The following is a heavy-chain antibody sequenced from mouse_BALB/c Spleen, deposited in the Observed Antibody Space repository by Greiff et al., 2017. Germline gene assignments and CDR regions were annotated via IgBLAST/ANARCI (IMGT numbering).Heavy chain of an antibody. J-gene: IGHJ4*01. D-gene: IGHD1-2*01. CDR2: ISSGSSTI. Sequence: EVQGVESGGGLVQPGGSRKLSCAASGFTFSSFGMHWVRQAPEKGLEWVAYISSGSSTIYYADTVKGRCTITRDNPKNTLFLQMTSLRSEDTAMYYCARSTTGTLGAMDYWGQGTSVTVSS. CDR1: GFTFSSFG. V-gene: IGHV5-17*02. CDR3: ARSTTGTLGAMDY.